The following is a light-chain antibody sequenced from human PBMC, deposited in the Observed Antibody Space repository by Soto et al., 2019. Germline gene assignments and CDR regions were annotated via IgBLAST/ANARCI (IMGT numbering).Light chain of an antibody. J-gene: IGLJ1*01. V-gene: IGLV2-23*01. CDR2: EGS. CDR3: CSYAGSYYV. Sequence: QSALTQPASVSGSPGQSITISCTGTSSDVGSYNLVSWYQQHPGKAPKLMIYEGSKRPSGVSNRFSGSKSGNTASLTISVLQAEDEADYYCCSYAGSYYVFGTGTEVTGL. CDR1: SSDVGSYNL.